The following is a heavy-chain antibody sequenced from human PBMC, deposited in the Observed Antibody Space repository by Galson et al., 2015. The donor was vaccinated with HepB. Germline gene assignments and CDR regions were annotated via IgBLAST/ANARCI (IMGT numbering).Heavy chain of an antibody. CDR2: IRYDGSNK. CDR1: GFTFSSYG. Sequence: SLRLSCAASGFTFSSYGMHWVRQAPGKGLEWVAFIRYDGSNKYYADSVKGRFTISRDNSKNTLYLQMNSLRAEDTAVYYCAKERGVAAAGEYYFDYWGRGTLVTVSS. J-gene: IGHJ4*02. V-gene: IGHV3-30*02. CDR3: AKERGVAAAGEYYFDY. D-gene: IGHD2-15*01.